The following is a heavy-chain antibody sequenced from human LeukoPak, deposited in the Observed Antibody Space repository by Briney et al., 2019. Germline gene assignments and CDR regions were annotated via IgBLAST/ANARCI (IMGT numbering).Heavy chain of an antibody. V-gene: IGHV3-74*01. J-gene: IGHJ4*02. D-gene: IGHD5/OR15-5a*01. CDR3: ARSLSTEFDS. CDR1: GFTFSSHW. Sequence: GGSLRLSCAASGFTFSSHWMHWVRQAPEKGLVGVSHINADGSATYYAASVKGRFTISRDNAQNSLYLQMNSLRVEDTAVYYCARSLSTEFDSWGQGTLVTVSS. CDR2: INADGSAT.